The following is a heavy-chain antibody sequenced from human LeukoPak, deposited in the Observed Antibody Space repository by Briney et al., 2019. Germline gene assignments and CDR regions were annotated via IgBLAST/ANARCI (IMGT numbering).Heavy chain of an antibody. D-gene: IGHD5-12*01. CDR2: IIPIFGTA. CDR3: ARDSAVGSGYHSYYFDY. J-gene: IGHJ4*02. Sequence: GASVKVSCKASGGTFSSYAISWVRQAPGQGLEWMGGIIPIFGTANYAQKFQGRVTITTDESTSTAYMELSSLRSEDTAVYYCARDSAVGSGYHSYYFDYWGQGTLVTVSS. V-gene: IGHV1-69*05. CDR1: GGTFSSYA.